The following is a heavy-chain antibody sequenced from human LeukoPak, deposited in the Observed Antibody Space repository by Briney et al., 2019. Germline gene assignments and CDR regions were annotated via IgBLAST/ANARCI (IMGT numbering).Heavy chain of an antibody. CDR3: AVSGIAVAASHFDY. Sequence: SETLSLTCTVSGGSIGSYYWSWIRQPPGKGLEWIGDIYYSGSTNYNPSLKSRVTISVDTSKNQFSLKLSSVTAADTAVYYCAVSGIAVAASHFDYWGQGTLVTVSS. V-gene: IGHV4-59*08. CDR1: GGSIGSYY. J-gene: IGHJ4*02. D-gene: IGHD6-19*01. CDR2: IYYSGST.